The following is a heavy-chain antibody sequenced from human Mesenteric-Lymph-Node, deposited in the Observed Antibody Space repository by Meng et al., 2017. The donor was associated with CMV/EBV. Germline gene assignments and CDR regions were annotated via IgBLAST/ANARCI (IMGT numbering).Heavy chain of an antibody. V-gene: IGHV4-34*01. CDR1: GGAFSGYY. CDR2: INHSGST. D-gene: IGHD3-16*01. Sequence: VYGGAFSGYYWGWLRQPPGKGLEWIGEINHSGSTNYNPSLKSRVTISVDTSKNQFSLKLSSVTAADTAVYYCARVGGGRPYRYFDLWGRGTLVTVSS. J-gene: IGHJ2*01. CDR3: ARVGGGRPYRYFDL.